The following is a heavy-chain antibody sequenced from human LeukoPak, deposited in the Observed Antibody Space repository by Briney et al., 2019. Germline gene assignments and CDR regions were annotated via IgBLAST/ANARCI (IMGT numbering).Heavy chain of an antibody. Sequence: SETLSLTCTVSGGSISGYYWSWIRQPAGKGLEWIGRVYSGGSTNHNPSFERRVTMSVDTSKNQISLRLSSVTAADTAVYYCARGSPSTSAVPASWGQGTLVTVSS. CDR3: ARGSPSTSAVPAS. CDR1: GGSISGYY. V-gene: IGHV4-4*07. CDR2: VYSGGST. J-gene: IGHJ5*02. D-gene: IGHD2-2*01.